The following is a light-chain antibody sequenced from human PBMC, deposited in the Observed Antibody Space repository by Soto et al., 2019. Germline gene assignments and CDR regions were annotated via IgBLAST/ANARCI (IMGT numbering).Light chain of an antibody. J-gene: IGKJ1*01. CDR1: QSVLYSSNNNNY. CDR3: QQYYSTPRT. Sequence: DIVMTQSPDSLAVSLGERATINCKSSQSVLYSSNNNNYLAWYQQKPGQPPKLLIYWASTRESGVPDRFSGSGSGTDFTLTISSLQAEDVAVYYCQQYYSTPRTFGQWTKVEIK. V-gene: IGKV4-1*01. CDR2: WAS.